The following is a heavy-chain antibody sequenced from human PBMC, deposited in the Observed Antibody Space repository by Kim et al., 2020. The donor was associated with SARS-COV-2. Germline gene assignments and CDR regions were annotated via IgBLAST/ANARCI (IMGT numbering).Heavy chain of an antibody. CDR3: VRDFDF. J-gene: IGHJ4*02. CDR2: KEDGSAK. V-gene: IGHV3-7*01. Sequence: KEDGSAKYYVDSVKGRFTISRDNAKNVLYLQVNSLRGDDTAVYYCVRDFDFWGQGALVTVSS.